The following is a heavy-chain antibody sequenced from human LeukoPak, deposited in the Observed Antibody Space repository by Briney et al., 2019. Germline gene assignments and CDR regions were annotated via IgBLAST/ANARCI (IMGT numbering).Heavy chain of an antibody. CDR3: ADIAAAGSDAFDI. J-gene: IGHJ3*02. V-gene: IGHV1-2*02. Sequence: ASVKVSCKAPGYTFTGYYMHWVRQAPGQGLEWMGWINPNSGGTNYAQKFQGRVTMTRDTSISTAYMELSRLRSDDTAVYYCADIAAAGSDAFDIWGQGTMVTVSS. D-gene: IGHD6-13*01. CDR1: GYTFTGYY. CDR2: INPNSGGT.